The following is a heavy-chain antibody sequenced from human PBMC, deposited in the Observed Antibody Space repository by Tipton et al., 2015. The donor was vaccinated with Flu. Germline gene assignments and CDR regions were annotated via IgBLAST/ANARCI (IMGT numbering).Heavy chain of an antibody. V-gene: IGHV4-38-2*01. CDR1: GSSIRSSNYY. D-gene: IGHD7-27*01. Sequence: LRLSCAVSGSSIRSSNYYWGWIRQPPGKGLEWIGNTFHSGNSYHNPSLKSRVTISVDTSKNQFSLKLNSVTAADTAVYYCASSLGPMNWFDPWGQGTLVTVSS. CDR2: TFHSGNS. J-gene: IGHJ5*02. CDR3: ASSLGPMNWFDP.